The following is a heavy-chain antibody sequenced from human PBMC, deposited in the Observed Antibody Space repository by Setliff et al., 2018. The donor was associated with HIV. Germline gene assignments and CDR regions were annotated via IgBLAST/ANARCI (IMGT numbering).Heavy chain of an antibody. CDR2: IYSSGTT. V-gene: IGHV4-4*09. Sequence: SETLSLTCPASGVSISAHYWGWIRQPPGKGLEWIGYIYSSGTTQYNPSVESRVTRSLDMLRGQFSLNLGSVTAAHTAVCFCARLIHTGLLYFDFWGLGTLVTVSS. CDR3: ARLIHTGLLYFDF. D-gene: IGHD2-8*02. J-gene: IGHJ4*02. CDR1: GVSISAHY.